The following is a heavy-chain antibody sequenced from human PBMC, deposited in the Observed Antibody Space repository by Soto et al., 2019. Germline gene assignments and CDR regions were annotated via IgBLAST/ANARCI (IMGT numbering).Heavy chain of an antibody. CDR2: IGSGSRGT. V-gene: IGHV3-23*01. D-gene: IGHD6-13*01. J-gene: IGHJ5*02. CDR1: GFAFSNFA. CDR3: AAPRAAVPHTRYFDP. Sequence: EAQLLESGGGLVQPGGSLRLSCAASGFAFSNFAMSWVRQAPGKGLEWVSAIGSGSRGTHYAESVEDRFTISRDDSKNTLYLQLNSLTAADTAVYYCAAPRAAVPHTRYFDPWSQGTPVTVSP.